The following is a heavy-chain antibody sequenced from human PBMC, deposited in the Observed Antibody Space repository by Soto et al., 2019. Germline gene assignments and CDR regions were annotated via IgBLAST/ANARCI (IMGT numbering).Heavy chain of an antibody. D-gene: IGHD4-17*01. V-gene: IGHV3-48*01. CDR3: ARDRNYGLFDY. CDR2: ISSSSSTI. J-gene: IGHJ4*02. Sequence: EVQLVESGGGLVQPGGSLRLSCAASGFTFSSYSMNWVRQAPGKGLEWVSYISSSSSTIYYADSVKGRFTISRDNAKNSVYLQMNSLRAEDTAVYYCARDRNYGLFDYWGQGTLVTVSS. CDR1: GFTFSSYS.